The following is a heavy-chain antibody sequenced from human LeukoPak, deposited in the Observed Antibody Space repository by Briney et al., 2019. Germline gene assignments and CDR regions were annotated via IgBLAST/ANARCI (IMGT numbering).Heavy chain of an antibody. J-gene: IGHJ4*02. CDR2: ISYEGSVT. CDR3: ARVAPGLDY. V-gene: IGHV3-30*04. CDR1: GFTFSNYA. Sequence: PGGSLRLSCAASGFTFSNYAFHWVRQPPGKGLEWAAVISYEGSVTYYADSVKGRFTISRDNSKNTLDLQMNSLRVEDTAVYYCARVAPGLDYWGQGTLVTVSS.